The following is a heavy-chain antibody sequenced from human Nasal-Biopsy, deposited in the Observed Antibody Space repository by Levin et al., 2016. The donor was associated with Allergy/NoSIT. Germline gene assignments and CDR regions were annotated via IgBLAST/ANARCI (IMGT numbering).Heavy chain of an antibody. CDR3: AAARLGNWFDP. V-gene: IGHV4-59*01. CDR2: VHYTGNA. D-gene: IGHD2-21*01. CDR1: GGSISSYY. J-gene: IGHJ5*02. Sequence: SETLSLTCTVSGGSISSYYWSWIRQPPGKGLEWIGYVHYTGNANYNHPLKSRVTISADTSKNQFSLRLNSVTAADTAIYYCAAARLGNWFDPWGQGTLVTVSS.